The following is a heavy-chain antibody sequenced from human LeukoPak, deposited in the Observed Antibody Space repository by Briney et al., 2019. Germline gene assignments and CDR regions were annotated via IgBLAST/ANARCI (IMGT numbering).Heavy chain of an antibody. CDR2: ISSSGSTI. V-gene: IGHV3-48*03. J-gene: IGHJ3*02. CDR1: GFTFSSYE. Sequence: GGSLRLSCAASGFTFSSYEMNWVRQAPGKWLEWVSYISSSGSTIYYADSVKGRFTISRDNAKNSLYLQMNSLRAEDTAVYYCARDLNWGQGAFDIWGQGTMVTVSS. D-gene: IGHD7-27*01. CDR3: ARDLNWGQGAFDI.